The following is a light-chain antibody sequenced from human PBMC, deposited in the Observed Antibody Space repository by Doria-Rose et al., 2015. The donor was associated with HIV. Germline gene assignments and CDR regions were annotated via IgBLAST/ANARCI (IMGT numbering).Light chain of an antibody. J-gene: IGKJ4*01. Sequence: DIRMTQSPSSLSASVGDRVTITCRASQSTGSFLNWYQQKPGKAPKLLIYAASSLQDGVTSRFSGSGSGTDFTLTISSLRPEDFATYFCQQSYSTPLTFGGGTKVEIK. CDR1: QSTGSF. CDR2: AAS. V-gene: IGKV1-39*01. CDR3: QQSYSTPLT.